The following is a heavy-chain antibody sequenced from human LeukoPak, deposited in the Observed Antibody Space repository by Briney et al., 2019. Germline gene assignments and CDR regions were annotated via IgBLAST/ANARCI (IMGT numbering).Heavy chain of an antibody. D-gene: IGHD1-1*01. CDR3: ARGGTYYYYYYGMDV. J-gene: IGHJ6*02. CDR1: GGSISSGGYS. CDR2: IYHSGST. V-gene: IGHV4-30-2*01. Sequence: PSQTLSLTCAVSGGSISSGGYSWSWIRQPPGKGLEWIGYIYHSGSTYYNPSLKSRVTISVDRSKNQFSLKLSSVTAADTAVYYCARGGTYYYYYYGMDVWGQGTTVTVSS.